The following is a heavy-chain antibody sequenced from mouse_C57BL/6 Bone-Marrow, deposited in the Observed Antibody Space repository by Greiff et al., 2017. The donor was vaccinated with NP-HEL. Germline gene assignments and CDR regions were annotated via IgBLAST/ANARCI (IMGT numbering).Heavy chain of an antibody. Sequence: QVQLKQSGPGLVAPSQSLSITCTVSGFSLTSYAISWVRQPPGKGLEWLGVIWTGGGTNYNSALKSRLSISKDNSKSQVFLKMNSLQTDDTARYYCARNKLLLLRYAMDYWGQGTSVTVSS. V-gene: IGHV2-9-1*01. J-gene: IGHJ4*01. D-gene: IGHD1-1*01. CDR1: GFSLTSYA. CDR2: IWTGGGT. CDR3: ARNKLLLLRYAMDY.